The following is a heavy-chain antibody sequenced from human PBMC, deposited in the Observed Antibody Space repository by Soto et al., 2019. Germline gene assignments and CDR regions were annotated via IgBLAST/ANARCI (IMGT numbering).Heavy chain of an antibody. V-gene: IGHV1-46*03. J-gene: IGHJ4*02. CDR3: DKDFRALRLELAY. CDR1: GYTFTSDD. Sequence: ASVKVSCKASGYTFTSDDIHWVRQAPGQGLEWMGIINPSGGSTSYAQKFQGRVTMARDTSTSTVYMELSSLRSEDKSVFYCDKDFRALRLELAYWVQGTLDPFS. D-gene: IGHD1-7*01. CDR2: INPSGGST.